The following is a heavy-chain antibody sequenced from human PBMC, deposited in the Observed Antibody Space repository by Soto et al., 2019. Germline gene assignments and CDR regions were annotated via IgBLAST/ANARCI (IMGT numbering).Heavy chain of an antibody. CDR2: ISGYNGNT. CDR1: GYIFPSYG. Sequence: ASVNVSCKASGYIFPSYGFSLVRQAPGQGLEWMGWISGYNGNTNYAQKLQDRVTMTTATSTRTAYMELRSLRSDDTVVYYCARFPQNYHWVSYGLDAWGQGTTVTVSS. J-gene: IGHJ6*02. V-gene: IGHV1-18*01. CDR3: ARFPQNYHWVSYGLDA. D-gene: IGHD3-16*01.